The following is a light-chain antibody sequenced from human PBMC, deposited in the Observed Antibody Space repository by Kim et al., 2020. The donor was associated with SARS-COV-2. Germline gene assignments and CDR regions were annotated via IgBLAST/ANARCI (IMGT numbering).Light chain of an antibody. Sequence: SASVGDRVTITCQASQDIRKYLNWYQQKPGKAPKLLIYDASNLEVGVPSRFSGSGSGTDFSFTISSLQPEDITTYYCQQYDDLPYTFGQGTKLEI. CDR2: DAS. J-gene: IGKJ2*01. V-gene: IGKV1-33*01. CDR1: QDIRKY. CDR3: QQYDDLPYT.